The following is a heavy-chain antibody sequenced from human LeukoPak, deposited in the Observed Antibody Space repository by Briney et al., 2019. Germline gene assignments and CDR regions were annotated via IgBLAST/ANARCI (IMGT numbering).Heavy chain of an antibody. V-gene: IGHV4-30-4*01. CDR2: IYYSGST. CDR3: VLLDRGHNPFDY. D-gene: IGHD1-14*01. J-gene: IGHJ4*02. Sequence: SETLSLTCTVSGGSISSGDYYWSWIRQPPGKGLEWIGYIYYSGSTYYNPSLKSRVTISVDTSKNQFSLKLSSVTAADTAVYYCVLLDRGHNPFDYWGQGTLVTVSS. CDR1: GGSISSGDYY.